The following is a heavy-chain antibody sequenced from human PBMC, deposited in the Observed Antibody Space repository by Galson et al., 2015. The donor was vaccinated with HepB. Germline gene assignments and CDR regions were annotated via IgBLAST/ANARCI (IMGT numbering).Heavy chain of an antibody. V-gene: IGHV1-18*01. J-gene: IGHJ6*03. CDR3: ARAGLRLAPGYMDV. D-gene: IGHD2-21*01. Sequence: SVKVSCKASGYIFTNYGITWVRQAPGQGLEWMGWISAYNGNTNFAQKFQGRVTMTTDTSTNTAYMELRSLRSDDTAVYYCARAGLRLAPGYMDVWGKGTTVTVSS. CDR2: ISAYNGNT. CDR1: GYIFTNYG.